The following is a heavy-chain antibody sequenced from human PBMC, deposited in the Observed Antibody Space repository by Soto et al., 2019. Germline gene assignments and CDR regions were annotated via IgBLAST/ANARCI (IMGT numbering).Heavy chain of an antibody. CDR2: ISVYNGNT. CDR1: GYSFATSG. V-gene: IGHV1-18*01. CDR3: AMSGQYYDASVYAE. Sequence: QVKLVQSETEVKKPGASIKVSCKASGYSFATSGMTWVRQAPGQGLEWMGWISVYNGNTNYDQKVQDRVTMTTDTSTNTAYLAVWNLRSDDTAVYYCAMSGQYYDASVYAEWGQGTLVTVSS. D-gene: IGHD3-22*01. J-gene: IGHJ4*02.